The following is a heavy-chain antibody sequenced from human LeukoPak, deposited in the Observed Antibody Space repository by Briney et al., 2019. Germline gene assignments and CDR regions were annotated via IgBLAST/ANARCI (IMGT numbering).Heavy chain of an antibody. V-gene: IGHV3-21*01. Sequence: GGSLRLSCAASGFTFSIYNMIWVRQAPGKGLEWVSSISSGSSYIYYADSVKGRFTISRDNAKNSLYLQMNSLRAEDTAVYYCARETDTGGTIDYWGQGTLVTVSS. CDR1: GFTFSIYN. D-gene: IGHD1-7*01. CDR2: ISSGSSYI. CDR3: ARETDTGGTIDY. J-gene: IGHJ4*02.